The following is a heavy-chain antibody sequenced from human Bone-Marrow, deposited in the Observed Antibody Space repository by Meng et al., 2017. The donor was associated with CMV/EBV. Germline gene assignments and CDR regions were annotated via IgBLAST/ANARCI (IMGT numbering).Heavy chain of an antibody. D-gene: IGHD1-26*01. Sequence: QGQLVEAGAGVQTPGASVTVSCNASGYTITGYYRHWVRQAPGQGLEWMGWINPNSGSTNYAQKFQGRVTMTRDTSISTAYMELSRLRSDDTAVYYCASSGSYYADYWGQGTLVTVSS. V-gene: IGHV1-2*02. CDR3: ASSGSYYADY. CDR2: INPNSGST. CDR1: GYTITGYY. J-gene: IGHJ4*02.